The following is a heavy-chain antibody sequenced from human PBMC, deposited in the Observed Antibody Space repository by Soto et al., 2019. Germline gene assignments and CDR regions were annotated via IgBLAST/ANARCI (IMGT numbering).Heavy chain of an antibody. CDR2: INPNTDST. CDR3: ARGLPLAADY. V-gene: IGHV1-46*01. J-gene: IGHJ4*02. Sequence: ASVKVSGKASGYTFTSYYLHWVRQAPGQGLEWMAVINPNTDSTNYAQRFRGRATATRDTSTSTVYMELSSLRSEDTAVYYCARGLPLAADYWGQGTLVTVSS. CDR1: GYTFTSYY.